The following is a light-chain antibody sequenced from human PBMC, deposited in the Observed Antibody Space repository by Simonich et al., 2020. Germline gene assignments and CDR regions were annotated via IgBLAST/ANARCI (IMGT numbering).Light chain of an antibody. CDR1: QSVLYSYNNKNY. V-gene: IGKV4-1*01. J-gene: IGKJ4*01. CDR3: QQYNNWPLT. CDR2: GAS. Sequence: DIVMTQSPDSLAVSLGERATINCKSSQSVLYSYNNKNYLAWYQQKPGQASRRLIYGASTRATGTPARFSGSGSGTEVTLTISSLQSEDFAVYYCQQYNNWPLTFGGGTKVEIK.